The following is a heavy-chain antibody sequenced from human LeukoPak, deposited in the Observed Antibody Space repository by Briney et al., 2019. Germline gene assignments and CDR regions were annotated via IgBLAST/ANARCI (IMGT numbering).Heavy chain of an antibody. CDR1: GFKFSDCG. J-gene: IGHJ4*02. D-gene: IGHD3-22*01. Sequence: PGRSLRLSCATSGFKFSDCGMYWVRQAPGKGLEWVAFILYDGSNEYYPDSVKGRFTISRDNAKNTLFVQMNSLRAEDTAVYYCARAMRVDWYYLDYWGQGTLVTVSS. CDR2: ILYDGSNE. CDR3: ARAMRVDWYYLDY. V-gene: IGHV3-33*01.